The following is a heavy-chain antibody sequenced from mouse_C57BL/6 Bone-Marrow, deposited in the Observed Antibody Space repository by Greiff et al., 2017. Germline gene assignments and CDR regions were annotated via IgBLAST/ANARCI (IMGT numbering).Heavy chain of an antibody. J-gene: IGHJ2*01. D-gene: IGHD1-1*01. CDR2: LYPRSGNT. CDR3: ARWGLLRSWYFDY. Sequence: VQLQQSGAELARPGASVKLSCKASGYTFTSYGISWVKQRTGQGLEWIGELYPRSGNTYYNEKFKGKATLTEDKSSSTAYMELRSLTSEDSAVYFCARWGLLRSWYFDYWGHGTTLTVSS. V-gene: IGHV1-81*01. CDR1: GYTFTSYG.